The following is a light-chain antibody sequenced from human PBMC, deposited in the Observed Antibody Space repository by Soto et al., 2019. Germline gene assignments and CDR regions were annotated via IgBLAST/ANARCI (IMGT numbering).Light chain of an antibody. CDR1: QSVSTF. CDR3: QQFNSWPPVT. V-gene: IGKV3-11*01. CDR2: NAS. Sequence: EIVLTQSPATLSLSPGERAILSCRASQSVSTFLAWFQQKPGQPPRLLIYNASNRTTGIPARFSGSGSGTEFTLSISSLQSEDFAVYYCQQFNSWPPVTFAPGTKVDIK. J-gene: IGKJ3*01.